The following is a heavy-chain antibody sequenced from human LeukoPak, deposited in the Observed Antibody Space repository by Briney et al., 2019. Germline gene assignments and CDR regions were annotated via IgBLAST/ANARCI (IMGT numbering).Heavy chain of an antibody. V-gene: IGHV3-30*04. CDR3: ARGYSSSSISFDY. Sequence: GGSLRLSCAASGFTFSSYAMHWVRQAPGKGLEWVAVISYDGSNKYYADSVKGRFTISRDNSKNTLYLQMNSLRAEDTAVYYCARGYSSSSISFDYWGQGTLVTVSS. CDR2: ISYDGSNK. CDR1: GFTFSSYA. J-gene: IGHJ4*02. D-gene: IGHD6-6*01.